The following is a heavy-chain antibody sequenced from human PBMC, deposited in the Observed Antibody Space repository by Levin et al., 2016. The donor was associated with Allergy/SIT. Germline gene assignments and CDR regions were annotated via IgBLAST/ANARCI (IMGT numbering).Heavy chain of an antibody. CDR2: IKQDATER. CDR1: GFTFSGSW. CDR3: ARDTLPQLYDPYYYYAMDV. V-gene: IGHV3-7*04. Sequence: GESLKISCVGSGFTFSGSWMTWVRQAPGKGLEWVATIKQDATERYYVDSAKGRFIISRDNAKNSVSLQMNSLGVEDTAVYYCARDTLPQLYDPYYYYAMDVWGQGTTVTVS. J-gene: IGHJ6*02. D-gene: IGHD3-22*01.